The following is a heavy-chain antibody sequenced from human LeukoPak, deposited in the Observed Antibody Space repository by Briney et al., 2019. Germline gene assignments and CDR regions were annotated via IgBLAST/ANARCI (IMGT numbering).Heavy chain of an antibody. J-gene: IGHJ4*02. V-gene: IGHV1-18*01. CDR3: ARDLAGPRDIVVAEEDIWDY. D-gene: IGHD2-2*01. CDR2: ISAYNGNT. CDR1: GYTFTSYG. Sequence: GASVKVSCKASGYTFTSYGISWVRQAPGQGLEWMGWISAYNGNTNYAQKLQGRVTMTTDTSTSTAYMELRSLRSDDTAVYYCARDLAGPRDIVVAEEDIWDYWGQGTLVTVSS.